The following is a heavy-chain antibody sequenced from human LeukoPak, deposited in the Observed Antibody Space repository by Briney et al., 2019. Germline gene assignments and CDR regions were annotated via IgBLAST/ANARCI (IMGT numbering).Heavy chain of an antibody. Sequence: ASVKVSCKASGYTFTSYGISWARQAPGQGLEWMGWISAYNGNTNYAQKLQGRVTMTTDTSTSTAYMELRSLRSDDTAVYYCARCRRDYDFWSGYLTFDYWGQGTLVTVSS. V-gene: IGHV1-18*01. CDR1: GYTFTSYG. J-gene: IGHJ4*02. D-gene: IGHD3-3*01. CDR2: ISAYNGNT. CDR3: ARCRRDYDFWSGYLTFDY.